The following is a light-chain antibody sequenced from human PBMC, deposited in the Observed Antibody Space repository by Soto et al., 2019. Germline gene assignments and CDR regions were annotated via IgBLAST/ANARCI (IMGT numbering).Light chain of an antibody. CDR3: QQNGSTLPLT. J-gene: IGKJ4*01. CDR2: GAS. V-gene: IGKV3-20*01. CDR1: QSVSGSY. Sequence: DIVLTQSPGTLSLSPGERETLSCRASQSVSGSYLAWYQQKPGQAPRLLIYGASSRASGIPDRFSGTGSGKVFSLTFGRLYLKDFSVYYCQQNGSTLPLTFGGGTQVYI.